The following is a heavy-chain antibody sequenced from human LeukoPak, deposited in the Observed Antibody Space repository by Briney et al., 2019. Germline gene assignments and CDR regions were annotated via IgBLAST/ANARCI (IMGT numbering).Heavy chain of an antibody. V-gene: IGHV1-18*01. CDR1: GYTFSDYG. CDR2: ISVSSGTT. Sequence: ASVKVSCKASGYTFSDYGVTWVRQAPGQGLEWMGWISVSSGTTTFAQNFQDRVTLTTDASTNTAYMELRTLRSEDTAVYYCARDVSRGYMDYWGQGTLVTVAS. J-gene: IGHJ4*02. CDR3: ARDVSRGYMDY.